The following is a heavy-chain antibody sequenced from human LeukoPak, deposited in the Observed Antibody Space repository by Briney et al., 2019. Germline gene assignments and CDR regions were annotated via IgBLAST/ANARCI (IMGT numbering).Heavy chain of an antibody. J-gene: IGHJ4*02. CDR2: IKQDGSEK. V-gene: IGHV3-7*01. CDR3: ARDDRLLEMATTY. CDR1: GFTFSSYW. Sequence: GGSLRLSCAASGFTFSSYWMSWVRQAPGKGLEWVANIKQDGSEKYYVDSVKGRFTISRDNAKNSLYLRMNSLRAEDTAVYYCARDDRLLEMATTYWGQGTLVTVSS. D-gene: IGHD5-24*01.